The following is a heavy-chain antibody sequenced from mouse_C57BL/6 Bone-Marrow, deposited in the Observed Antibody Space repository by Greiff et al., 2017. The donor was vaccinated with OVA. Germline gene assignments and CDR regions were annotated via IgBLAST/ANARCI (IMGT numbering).Heavy chain of an antibody. V-gene: IGHV1-4*01. CDR1: GYTFTSYT. D-gene: IGHD1-1*01. CDR2: INPSSGYT. Sequence: VKLQESGAELARPGASVKMSCKASGYTFTSYTMHWVKQRPGQGLEWIGYINPSSGYTKYNQKFKDKATLTADKSSSTAYMQLSSLTSEDSAVYYCALITTVVAFDYWGQGTTLTVSS. J-gene: IGHJ2*01. CDR3: ALITTVVAFDY.